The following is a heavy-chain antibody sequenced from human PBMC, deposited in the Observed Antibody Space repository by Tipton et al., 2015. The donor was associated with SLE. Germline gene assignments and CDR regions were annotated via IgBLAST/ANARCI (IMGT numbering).Heavy chain of an antibody. J-gene: IGHJ6*02. CDR3: ARPPPRRSAVTTDGCYYGMDV. CDR2: ISGHNGNT. Sequence: QLVQSGAEVKNTGASVRVSCKASGYIFSSYGVSWVRQAPGQGLEWMGWISGHNGNTKYAQNFQGRDTLTTDTSTGTAYVDPRSLRSHDTTVYYCARPPPRRSAVTTDGCYYGMDVWGQGTAVTVS. CDR1: GYIFSSYG. V-gene: IGHV1-18*01. D-gene: IGHD4-17*01.